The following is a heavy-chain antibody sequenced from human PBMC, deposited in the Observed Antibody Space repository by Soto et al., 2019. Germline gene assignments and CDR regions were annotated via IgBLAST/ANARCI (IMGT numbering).Heavy chain of an antibody. D-gene: IGHD1-1*01. J-gene: IGHJ4*02. CDR2: IGTAGDT. Sequence: GGSLRLSCAASGFTFSGFDMHWVRQPTGKGLEWVSSIGTAGDTYYAVSVKGRFTISRDNSKNTLYLQMNSLRAEDTAVYYCATQDFRGTTGTTWGQGTLVTVSS. V-gene: IGHV3-13*01. CDR1: GFTFSGFD. CDR3: ATQDFRGTTGTT.